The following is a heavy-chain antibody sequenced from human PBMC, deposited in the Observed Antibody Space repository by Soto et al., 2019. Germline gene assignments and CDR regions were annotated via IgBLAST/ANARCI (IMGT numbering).Heavy chain of an antibody. V-gene: IGHV4-59*08. CDR1: GGSISSYY. D-gene: IGHD1-26*01. CDR3: ASQLVGADAFDI. CDR2: IYYSGST. J-gene: IGHJ3*02. Sequence: QVQLQESGPGLVKPSETLSLTCTVSGGSISSYYWSWIRQPPGKGLEWIGYIYYSGSTNYNPSLKSRVTISVDTSKNQFSLKLSSVTAADTAVYYCASQLVGADAFDIWGQGTMVTVSS.